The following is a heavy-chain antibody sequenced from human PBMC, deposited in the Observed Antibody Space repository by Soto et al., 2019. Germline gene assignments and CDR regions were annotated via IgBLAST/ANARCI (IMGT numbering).Heavy chain of an antibody. V-gene: IGHV3-23*01. CDR2: ISGNGDRT. D-gene: IGHD6-13*01. CDR3: AKNGLSGTWYPHFFGS. J-gene: IGHJ4*02. Sequence: GGSLRLSCSASRFTFSSNDMSWVRQAPGKGLEWVSTISGNGDRTFYADSVKGRFTISRDNSKNTLYLQMDSLRVEDTALYYCAKNGLSGTWYPHFFGSWGQGARVTVSS. CDR1: RFTFSSND.